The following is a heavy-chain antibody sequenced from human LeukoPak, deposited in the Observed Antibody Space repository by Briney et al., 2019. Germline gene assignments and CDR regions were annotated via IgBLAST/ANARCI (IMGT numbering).Heavy chain of an antibody. CDR1: GFTFSSYW. J-gene: IGHJ4*02. CDR3: AKSLFGGLDY. V-gene: IGHV3-7*03. D-gene: IGHD3-16*02. Sequence: GGSLRLSCAASGFTFSSYWVSWVRQAPGRGLEWVANIKQDGSEKYYVDSVKGRFTISRDNAKNSLYLQMNSLRVEDTAVYYCAKSLFGGLDYWGQGTLVTVSS. CDR2: IKQDGSEK.